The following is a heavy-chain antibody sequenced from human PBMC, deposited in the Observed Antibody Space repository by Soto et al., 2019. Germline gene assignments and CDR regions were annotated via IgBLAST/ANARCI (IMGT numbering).Heavy chain of an antibody. CDR2: IYWDDDK. CDR3: ARRLRQSGTSWDSGAFDI. V-gene: IGHV2-5*02. CDR1: GFSLTTSGVG. J-gene: IGHJ3*02. Sequence: QITLQESAPVLVRPTETLMLTCTYSGFSLTTSGVGVGWLRQPPGKALEWLAVIYWDDDKRYMPSLQNRLTITKDTSRNQVVLAMTHMLPVDTGTYYCARRLRQSGTSWDSGAFDIWGHGTVVAVS. D-gene: IGHD1-26*01.